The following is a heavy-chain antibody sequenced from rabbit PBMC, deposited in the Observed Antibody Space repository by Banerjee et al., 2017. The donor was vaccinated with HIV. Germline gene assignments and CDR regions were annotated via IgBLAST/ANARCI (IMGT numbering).Heavy chain of an antibody. J-gene: IGHJ4*01. CDR3: ARDGSGWGANFNL. V-gene: IGHV1S45*01. Sequence: QEQLEESGGDLVKPEGSLTLTCTASGFSFSNKYVMCWVRQAPGKGLEWIACIYIGSSGNTYYASWAKGRFTISKTSSTTVTLQMTSLTAADTATYFCARDGSGWGANFNLWGPGTLVTVS. CDR2: IYIGSSGNT. CDR1: GFSFSNKYV. D-gene: IGHD4-1*01.